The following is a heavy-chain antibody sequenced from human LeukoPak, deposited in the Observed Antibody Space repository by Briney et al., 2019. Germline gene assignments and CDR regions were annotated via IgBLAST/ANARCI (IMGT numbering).Heavy chain of an antibody. J-gene: IGHJ6*02. Sequence: PSETLSLTCTVSGGSISSYYWSWIRQPAGKGLEWIGRIYTSGSTNYNPSLKSRVTMSVDTSKNQFSLKLSSVTAADTAVYYCARLADYYGSGSYYLDVWGQGTTVTVSS. V-gene: IGHV4-4*07. CDR1: GGSISSYY. D-gene: IGHD3-10*01. CDR2: IYTSGST. CDR3: ARLADYYGSGSYYLDV.